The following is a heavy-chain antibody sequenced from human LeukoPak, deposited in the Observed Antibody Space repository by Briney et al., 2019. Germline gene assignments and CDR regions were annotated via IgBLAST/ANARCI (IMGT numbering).Heavy chain of an antibody. CDR2: IYYSGST. CDR1: GGSISSSSYY. V-gene: IGHV4-39*07. D-gene: IGHD3-10*01. Sequence: SETLSLTCTLSGGSISSSSYYWGWIRQPPGKGLEWIGNIYYSGSTYYNPSLKSRITISVDTSKNQFSLKLSSVTAADAAVYYCARVYSEMVRGLYYYMDVWGKGTTVTISS. J-gene: IGHJ6*03. CDR3: ARVYSEMVRGLYYYMDV.